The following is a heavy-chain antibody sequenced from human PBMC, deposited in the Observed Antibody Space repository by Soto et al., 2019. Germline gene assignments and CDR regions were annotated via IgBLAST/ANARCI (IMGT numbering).Heavy chain of an antibody. V-gene: IGHV4-31*03. Sequence: QVQLQESGPGLVKPSQTLSLTCTVSGGSISSGGYYWSWIRQHPGKGLEWIGYIYYSGSTYCNPSLKSRVTISVDTSKNQFSLKLSSVTAADTAVYYCARVIRRNMEGLSSHMDVWGKGTTVTVSS. CDR3: ARVIRRNMEGLSSHMDV. J-gene: IGHJ6*03. CDR1: GGSISSGGYY. D-gene: IGHD1-1*01. CDR2: IYYSGST.